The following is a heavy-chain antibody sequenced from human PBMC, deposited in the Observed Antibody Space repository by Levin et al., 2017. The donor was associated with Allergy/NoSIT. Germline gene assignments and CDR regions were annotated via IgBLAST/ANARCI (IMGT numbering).Heavy chain of an antibody. CDR3: ARPYCGGDCYSEDDAFDI. CDR1: GFTVSSNY. D-gene: IGHD2-21*02. V-gene: IGHV3-66*04. CDR2: IYSGGST. Sequence: PGGSLRLSCAASGFTVSSNYMSWVRQAPGKGLEWVSVIYSGGSTYYADSVKGRFTISRDNSKNTLYLQMNSLRAEDTAVYYCARPYCGGDCYSEDDAFDIWGQGTMVTVSS. J-gene: IGHJ3*02.